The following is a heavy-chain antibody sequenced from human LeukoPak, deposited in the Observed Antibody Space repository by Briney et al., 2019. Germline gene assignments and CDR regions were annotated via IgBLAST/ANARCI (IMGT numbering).Heavy chain of an antibody. V-gene: IGHV1-46*01. J-gene: IGHJ6*02. D-gene: IGHD6-19*01. CDR3: ARDLGSSGWFHGMDV. Sequence: ASVKVSCTASGFTVTNYHMHWVRQAPGQGLEWMAIINPSGGSTTYAQKFQGRVTMTRDTSTSTVYMELSSLRSEDTAVYYCARDLGSSGWFHGMDVWGQGTTVTVSS. CDR1: GFTVTNYH. CDR2: INPSGGST.